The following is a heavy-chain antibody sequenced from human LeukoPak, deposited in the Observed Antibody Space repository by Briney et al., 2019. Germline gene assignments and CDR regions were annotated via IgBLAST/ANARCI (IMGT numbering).Heavy chain of an antibody. CDR3: ARVLPGSYYYGSGSYYNVPAFDY. V-gene: IGHV4-61*05. CDR1: GGSISSSSYY. Sequence: PSETLSLTCTVSGGSISSSSYYWGWIRQPPGKGLEWIGYIYYSGSTNYNPSLKSRVTISVDTSKNQFSLKLSSVAAADTAVYYCARVLPGSYYYGSGSYYNVPAFDYWGQGTLVTVSS. J-gene: IGHJ4*02. CDR2: IYYSGST. D-gene: IGHD3-10*01.